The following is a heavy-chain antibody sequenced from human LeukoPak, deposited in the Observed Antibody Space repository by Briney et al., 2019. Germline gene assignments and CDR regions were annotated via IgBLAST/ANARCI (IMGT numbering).Heavy chain of an antibody. V-gene: IGHV3-30-3*01. Sequence: HPGGSLRLSCAASGFTFSSYAMPWVRQAPGKGLEWVAVISYDGSNKYYADSVKGRFTISRDNSKNTLYLQMNRLRAEDTAVYYCARGTSYYGSVTWGQGTLVTVSS. CDR2: ISYDGSNK. J-gene: IGHJ5*02. CDR1: GFTFSSYA. D-gene: IGHD3-10*01. CDR3: ARGTSYYGSVT.